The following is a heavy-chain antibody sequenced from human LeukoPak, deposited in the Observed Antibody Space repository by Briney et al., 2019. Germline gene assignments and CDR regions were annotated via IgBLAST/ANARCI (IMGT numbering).Heavy chain of an antibody. V-gene: IGHV1-24*01. CDR3: ATRATGHIVVVPAAYYDAFDI. CDR2: FDSEDGET. J-gene: IGHJ3*02. CDR1: GYPLPELS. Sequence: GASVQLSCKVSGYPLPELSMHWVRQAPGKGLEWMGGFDSEDGETIYAQKFQGRVTMTEDTSTDTAYMELSSLRSEDTAVYYCATRATGHIVVVPAAYYDAFDIWGQGTMVTVSS. D-gene: IGHD2-2*01.